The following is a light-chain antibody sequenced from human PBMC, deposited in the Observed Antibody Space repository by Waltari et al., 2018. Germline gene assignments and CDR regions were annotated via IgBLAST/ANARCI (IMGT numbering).Light chain of an antibody. CDR1: RTISSN. CDR3: QQYNNWPPWT. V-gene: IGKV3-15*01. Sequence: ETVMTQSPATLSVSPGERATLSCRTSRTISSNLAWYQQKPGQAPRLLIYGASIRATGVPARFNGSGSGTQFTLTIHSLQSEDFAVYYCQQYNNWPPWTFGQGTKVEIK. CDR2: GAS. J-gene: IGKJ1*01.